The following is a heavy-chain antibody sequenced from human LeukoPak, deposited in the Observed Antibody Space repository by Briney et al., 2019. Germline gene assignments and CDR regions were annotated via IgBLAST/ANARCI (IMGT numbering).Heavy chain of an antibody. Sequence: RASVKVSCKASGGTFSSYAISWVRQAPGQGLEWMGRIIPILGIANYAQKFQGRVTITADKSTSTAYMELSSLRSEDTAVYYCASGGVADFGVVSGVGDLNYWGQGTLVTVSS. CDR2: IIPILGIA. D-gene: IGHD3-3*01. CDR1: GGTFSSYA. CDR3: ASGGVADFGVVSGVGDLNY. V-gene: IGHV1-69*04. J-gene: IGHJ4*02.